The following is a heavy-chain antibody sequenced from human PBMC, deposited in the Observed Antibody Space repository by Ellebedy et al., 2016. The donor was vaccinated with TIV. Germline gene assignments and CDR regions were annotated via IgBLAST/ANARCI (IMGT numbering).Heavy chain of an antibody. J-gene: IGHJ4*02. CDR2: ISAYNGNT. Sequence: ASVKVSXXASGYTFTSYGISWVRQAPGQGLEWMGWISAYNGNTNYAQKLQGRVTMTRDTSISTAYMELSRLRSDDTAVYYCARGGLRYFDWGVSGTYYFDYWGQGTLVTVSS. D-gene: IGHD3-9*01. CDR3: ARGGLRYFDWGVSGTYYFDY. V-gene: IGHV1-18*04. CDR1: GYTFTSYG.